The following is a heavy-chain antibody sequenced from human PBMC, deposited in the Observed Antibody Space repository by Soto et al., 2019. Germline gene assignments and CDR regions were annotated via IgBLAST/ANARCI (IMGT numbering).Heavy chain of an antibody. CDR1: GFIFDDFT. CDR3: AKDEGAAVESPGD. J-gene: IGHJ4*01. D-gene: IGHD6-13*01. Sequence: EVQLVESGGTVIQVGGSLRLSCAASGFIFDDFTMHWVRLVPGKCLQWVSYINWDGRIAMYADSVKGRFTISRDNTNNHLYLQMNSLRSDDTALYYCAKDEGAAVESPGDWGHGTLVTVSS. V-gene: IGHV3-43*01. CDR2: INWDGRIA.